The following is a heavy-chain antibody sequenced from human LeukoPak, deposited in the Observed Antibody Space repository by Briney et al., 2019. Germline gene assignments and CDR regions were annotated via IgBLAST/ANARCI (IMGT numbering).Heavy chain of an antibody. Sequence: SETLSLTCTVSGGSISSYHWSWIRQPPGKGLEWIGYIYDSGSTNYNPSLKSRVTISVDTSKNQFSLKLSSVTAADTAVYYCARDRGVVVTIIRKNWYFDLWGRGTLVTVSS. J-gene: IGHJ2*01. D-gene: IGHD2-21*02. CDR2: IYDSGST. CDR1: GGSISSYH. CDR3: ARDRGVVVTIIRKNWYFDL. V-gene: IGHV4-59*12.